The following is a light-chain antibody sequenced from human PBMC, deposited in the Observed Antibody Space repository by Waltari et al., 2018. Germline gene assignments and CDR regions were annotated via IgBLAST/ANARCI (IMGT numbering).Light chain of an antibody. V-gene: IGLV2-11*01. CDR1: SSDVGGYNY. CDR3: CSYAGSPPWV. J-gene: IGLJ3*02. Sequence: QSALTQPRPVSGSPGQSVTISCTGTSSDVGGYNYVSWYQQHPGKAPKLMIYDVSKRPSGVPDRFSGSKSGNTASLTISGLQAEDETDYYCCSYAGSPPWVFGGGTKLTVL. CDR2: DVS.